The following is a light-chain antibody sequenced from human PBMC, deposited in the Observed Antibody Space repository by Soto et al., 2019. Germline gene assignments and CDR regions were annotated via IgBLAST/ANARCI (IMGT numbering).Light chain of an antibody. CDR3: QQSYSTPVT. CDR1: QSISSY. J-gene: IGKJ1*01. V-gene: IGKV1-39*01. CDR2: AAS. Sequence: DIQMTQSPSSMSASVGDRVTITCRASQSISSYLNWYQQKPGKAPKLLIYAASSLQSGVPSRFSGSGSGIDFTLTISSLQPEDFATYYCQQSYSTPVTFGQGTQVDIK.